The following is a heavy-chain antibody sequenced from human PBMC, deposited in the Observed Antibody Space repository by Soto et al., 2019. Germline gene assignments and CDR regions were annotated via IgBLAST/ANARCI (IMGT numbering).Heavy chain of an antibody. D-gene: IGHD6-13*01. CDR3: ERGYSSSLRYAFDS. CDR1: GGSISSYY. CDR2: IYYSGST. V-gene: IGHV4-59*01. Sequence: QVQLQESGPGLVKPSETLSLTCTVSGGSISSYYWSWIRQPPGTGLEWIGYIYYSGSTNYNPSLTSRVTRSVETSKTPYSQKLSSVTAADTAIYYCERGYSSSLRYAFDSWGQGTMVTVSS. J-gene: IGHJ3*02.